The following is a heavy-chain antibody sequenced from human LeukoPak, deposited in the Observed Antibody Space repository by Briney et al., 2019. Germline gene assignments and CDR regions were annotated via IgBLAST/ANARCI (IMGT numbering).Heavy chain of an antibody. CDR1: GGSFSGYY. CDR3: ARETSQKGAHYMDV. CDR2: INHSGST. V-gene: IGHV4-34*01. Sequence: SETLSLTCAVYGGSFSGYYWSWIRQPPGKGLEWIGEINHSGSTNYNPSLKSRVTISVDTSKNQFSLKLSSVTAADAAVYYCARETSQKGAHYMDVWGKGTTVTISS. D-gene: IGHD3-16*01. J-gene: IGHJ6*03.